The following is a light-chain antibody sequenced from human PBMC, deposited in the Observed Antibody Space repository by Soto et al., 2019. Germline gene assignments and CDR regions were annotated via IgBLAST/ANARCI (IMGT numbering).Light chain of an antibody. CDR2: SSN. Sequence: QSVLTQPPSVSATPGQGVILSCSGGDSNIGSTAVNWYQQLPGTAPRLLIYSSNQRPSGVPDRISGSKSGTSASLAISGLQSEDEADYYCAAWDDDLQVGLFGGGTKLTVL. J-gene: IGLJ3*02. CDR1: DSNIGSTA. V-gene: IGLV1-44*01. CDR3: AAWDDDLQVGL.